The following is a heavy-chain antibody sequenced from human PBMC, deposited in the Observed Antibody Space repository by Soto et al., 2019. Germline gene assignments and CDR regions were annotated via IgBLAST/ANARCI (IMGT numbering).Heavy chain of an antibody. CDR2: ISGNATST. CDR1: GFTFSSFA. Sequence: VQLSESGGGLVQPGGSLTLSCAASGFTFSSFAMNWVRQAPGKGLGWVAVISGNATSTYYADSVKGRFTISRDNSKNTMFLQMNSLRAEDTAVYYCAKKAGIISRYGLDVWGKGTTVTVSS. CDR3: AKKAGIISRYGLDV. V-gene: IGHV3-23*01. J-gene: IGHJ6*04.